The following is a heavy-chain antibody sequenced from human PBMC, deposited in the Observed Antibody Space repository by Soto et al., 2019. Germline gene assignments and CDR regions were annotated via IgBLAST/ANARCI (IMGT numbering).Heavy chain of an antibody. CDR2: ST. V-gene: IGHV2-5*01. J-gene: IGHJ4*02. Sequence: SGPTLVNPTQTLTLTCTVSGFSPPSRGMTLGWIRQPPGKAPEWLALSTQYSPSLQSRLTFTTDTSNNQVVLTMTNMDPVDTATYYCTLRHDSSRGPIYWGQGTPVTSPQ. CDR1: GFSPPSRGMT. CDR3: TLRHDSSRGPIY. D-gene: IGHD2-2*01.